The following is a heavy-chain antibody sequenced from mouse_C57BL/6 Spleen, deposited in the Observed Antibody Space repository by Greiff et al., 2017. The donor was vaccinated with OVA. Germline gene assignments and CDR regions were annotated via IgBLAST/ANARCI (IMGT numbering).Heavy chain of an antibody. J-gene: IGHJ4*01. Sequence: QVTLKESGPGILQPSQTLSLTCSFSGFSLSTFGMGVGWIRQPSGKGLEWLAHIWWDDDKYYNPALKSRLTISKDTSKNQVFLKIANVDTADTATYYCARFITTADYYAMDYWGQGTSVTVSS. D-gene: IGHD1-1*01. CDR1: GFSLSTFGMG. CDR3: ARFITTADYYAMDY. V-gene: IGHV8-8*01. CDR2: IWWDDDK.